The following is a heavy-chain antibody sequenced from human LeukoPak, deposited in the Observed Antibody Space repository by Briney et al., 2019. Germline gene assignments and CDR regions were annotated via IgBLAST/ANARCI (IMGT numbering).Heavy chain of an antibody. CDR2: LDPEDGET. CDR3: ATRLRSYYYYGMDV. V-gene: IGHV1-24*01. Sequence: ASVKVSCKVSGYTLTELSMHWVRQAPGKGLEWMGGLDPEDGETIYAQKFQGRVTMTEDTSTDTAYMELSSLRSEDTAVYYCATRLRSYYYYGMDVWGQGTTVTVSS. D-gene: IGHD3-16*01. CDR1: GYTLTELS. J-gene: IGHJ6*02.